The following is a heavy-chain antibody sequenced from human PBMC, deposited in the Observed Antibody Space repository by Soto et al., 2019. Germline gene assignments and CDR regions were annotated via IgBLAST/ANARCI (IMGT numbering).Heavy chain of an antibody. D-gene: IGHD3-16*01. CDR1: GFTFNSFP. V-gene: IGHV3-23*01. Sequence: GGSLRLSCAASGFTFNSFPMSWVRLAPGKGLEWVSTSGSAGGTYYADSLKGRFTVSRDNSKNTLYLQMNSLRAEDTAVYYCANGRGGGTFVFDFGAKGTMAPVPS. CDR2: SGSAGGT. J-gene: IGHJ3*01. CDR3: ANGRGGGTFVFDF.